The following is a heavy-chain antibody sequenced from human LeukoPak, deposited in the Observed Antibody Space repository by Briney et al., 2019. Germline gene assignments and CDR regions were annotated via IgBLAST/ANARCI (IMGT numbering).Heavy chain of an antibody. D-gene: IGHD6-13*01. Sequence: SETLSLTCTVSGGSISSSSYYWGWIRQPPGKGLEWIGSIYYSGSTYYNPSLKSRVTISVDTSKNQFSLKLSSVTAADTAVYYCATDIAAAGNPGNYSGQGTLVTVSS. CDR1: GGSISSSSYY. V-gene: IGHV4-39*01. J-gene: IGHJ4*02. CDR2: IYYSGST. CDR3: ATDIAAAGNPGNY.